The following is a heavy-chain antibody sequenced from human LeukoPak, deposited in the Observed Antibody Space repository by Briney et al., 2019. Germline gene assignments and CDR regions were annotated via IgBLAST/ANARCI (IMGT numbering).Heavy chain of an antibody. CDR1: GGSISSYY. CDR2: IYTSGST. Sequence: SETLSLTCTVSGGSISSYYWSWIRQPAGKGLEWIGRIYTSGSTNYNPSLKSRVTMSVDTSKNQFSLELSSVTAADTAVYYCARETRVSGSLNFDYWGQGTLVTVSS. V-gene: IGHV4-4*07. D-gene: IGHD1-26*01. CDR3: ARETRVSGSLNFDY. J-gene: IGHJ4*02.